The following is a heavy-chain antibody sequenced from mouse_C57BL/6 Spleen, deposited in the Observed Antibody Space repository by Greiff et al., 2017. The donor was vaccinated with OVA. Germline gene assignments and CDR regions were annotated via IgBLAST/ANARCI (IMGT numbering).Heavy chain of an antibody. CDR3: TRSRGSNAMDY. CDR2: IDPETGGT. V-gene: IGHV1-15*01. Sequence: QVQLKESGAELVRPGASVTLSCKASGYTFTDYEMHWVKQTPVHGLEWIGAIDPETGGTAYNQKFKGKAILTADKSSSTAYMELRSLTSEDSAVYYCTRSRGSNAMDYWGQGTSVTVSS. D-gene: IGHD1-1*01. J-gene: IGHJ4*01. CDR1: GYTFTDYE.